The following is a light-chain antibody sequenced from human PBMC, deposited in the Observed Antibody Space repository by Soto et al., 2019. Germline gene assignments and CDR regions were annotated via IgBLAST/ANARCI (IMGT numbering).Light chain of an antibody. CDR3: QQSYSPPWT. CDR1: QSIGTS. V-gene: IGKV1-39*01. CDR2: ITS. J-gene: IGKJ1*01. Sequence: DIQMTQSPSSLSAFAGDRVTITCRAGQSIGTSLNWYQQKVGKAPKLLIYITSNLQSGVPSRFSGSGSGTHFTLTINSLQPEDLATYYCQQSYSPPWTFGQGTKLDIK.